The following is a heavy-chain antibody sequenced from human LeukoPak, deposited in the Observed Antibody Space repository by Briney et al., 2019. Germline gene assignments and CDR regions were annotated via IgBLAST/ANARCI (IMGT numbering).Heavy chain of an antibody. D-gene: IGHD3-3*01. CDR2: IKQDGSEK. CDR1: GFTFSTYW. CDR3: ARAEWSNWYFDL. Sequence: GGSLSLSCAASGFTFSTYWMNWVRQAAGKGLEWVANIKQDGSEKYYVDSVKGRFTLSRDSAKISLYLQMNSLRAEDTAVYYCARAEWSNWYFDLWGRGTLVTVSS. V-gene: IGHV3-7*03. J-gene: IGHJ2*01.